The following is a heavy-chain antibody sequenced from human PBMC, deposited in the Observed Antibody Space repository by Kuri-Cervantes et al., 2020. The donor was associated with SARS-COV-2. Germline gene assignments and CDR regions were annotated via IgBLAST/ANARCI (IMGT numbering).Heavy chain of an antibody. CDR1: GFTFSSYA. J-gene: IGHJ4*02. V-gene: IGHV3-64*04. Sequence: GESLKISCSASGFTFSSYAMHWVRQAPGKGLEYVSAISSKGGSTYYADSVKGRFTISRDNAKNSLYLQMNSLRAEDTAVYYCARLIAVAGTTWGQGTLVTVSS. CDR2: ISSKGGST. D-gene: IGHD6-19*01. CDR3: ARLIAVAGTT.